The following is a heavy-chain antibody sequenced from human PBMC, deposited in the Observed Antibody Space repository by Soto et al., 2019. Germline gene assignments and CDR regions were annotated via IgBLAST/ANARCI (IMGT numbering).Heavy chain of an antibody. CDR2: IYPGDSDT. V-gene: IGHV5-51*01. Sequence: GESLKISCKGSGYSFTSYWIGWVRQMPGKGLERMGIIYPGDSDTRYSPSFQGQVTISADKSISTAYLQWSSLKASDTAMYYCARSEWLLSSPFDYWGQGTLVTVSS. D-gene: IGHD3-3*01. J-gene: IGHJ4*02. CDR1: GYSFTSYW. CDR3: ARSEWLLSSPFDY.